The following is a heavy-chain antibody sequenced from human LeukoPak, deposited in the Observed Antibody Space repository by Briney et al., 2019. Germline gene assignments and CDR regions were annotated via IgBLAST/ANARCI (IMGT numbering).Heavy chain of an antibody. CDR3: ARRAGDYSHPYDY. V-gene: IGHV3-53*01. Sequence: GGSLRLSCAASGLTVSSNCMSWVRQAPGKGLEWVSFIYSGGDTYYADSVKGRFTISRDNSKNTFHLQMNSLRAEDTAVYYCARRAGDYSHPYDYWGQGTLVTVSS. D-gene: IGHD3-22*01. CDR2: IYSGGDT. CDR1: GLTVSSNC. J-gene: IGHJ4*02.